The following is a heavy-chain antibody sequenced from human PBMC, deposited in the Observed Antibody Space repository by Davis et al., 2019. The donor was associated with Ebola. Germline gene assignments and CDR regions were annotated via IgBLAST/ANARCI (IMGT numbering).Heavy chain of an antibody. D-gene: IGHD6-19*01. CDR1: GYTFTGYY. J-gene: IGHJ4*02. CDR2: INPNSGGT. Sequence: ASVKVSCKASGYTFTGYYMHWVRQAPGQGPEWMGWINPNSGGTNYAQKFQGRVTMTRDTSISTAYMELSRLRSDDTAVYYCARKYGWGNKAYFDYWGQGTLVTVSS. V-gene: IGHV1-2*02. CDR3: ARKYGWGNKAYFDY.